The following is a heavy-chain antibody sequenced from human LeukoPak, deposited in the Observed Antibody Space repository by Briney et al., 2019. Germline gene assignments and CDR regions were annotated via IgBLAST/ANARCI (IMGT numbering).Heavy chain of an antibody. D-gene: IGHD3-3*01. V-gene: IGHV4-34*01. CDR3: ARGQGVGLLEWFPYYYYGMDV. Sequence: PSETLSLTCAVYGGSFSGYYWSWIRQPPGKGLEWIGEINHSGSTNYNPSLKSRVTISVDTSKNQFSPKLSSVTAADTAVYYCARGQGVGLLEWFPYYYYGMDVWGRGTTVTVSS. J-gene: IGHJ6*02. CDR2: INHSGST. CDR1: GGSFSGYY.